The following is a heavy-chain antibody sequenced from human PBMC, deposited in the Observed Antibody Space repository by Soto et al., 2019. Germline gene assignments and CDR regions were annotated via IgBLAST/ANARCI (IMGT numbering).Heavy chain of an antibody. Sequence: KPSETLSLTCAVYGGSFSGYYWSWIRQPPGKGLEWIGEINHSGSTNYNPSLKSRVTISVDTSKNQFSLKLSSVTAADTAVYYCACTRSNYDFWSGYKTYFDYWGQGTLVTVSS. J-gene: IGHJ4*02. CDR2: INHSGST. D-gene: IGHD3-3*01. V-gene: IGHV4-34*01. CDR1: GGSFSGYY. CDR3: ACTRSNYDFWSGYKTYFDY.